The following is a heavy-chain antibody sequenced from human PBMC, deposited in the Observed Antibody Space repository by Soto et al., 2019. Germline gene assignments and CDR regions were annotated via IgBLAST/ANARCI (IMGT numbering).Heavy chain of an antibody. CDR3: ARDRGWQWLVFWFDP. CDR2: IYTSGST. D-gene: IGHD6-19*01. Sequence: PSETLSLTCTVSGGSISSYYWSWIRQPAGKGLEWIGRIYTSGSTNYNPSLKSRVTMSVDTSKNQFSLKLSSVTAADTAVYYCARDRGWQWLVFWFDPWGQGTLVTVSS. J-gene: IGHJ5*02. CDR1: GGSISSYY. V-gene: IGHV4-4*07.